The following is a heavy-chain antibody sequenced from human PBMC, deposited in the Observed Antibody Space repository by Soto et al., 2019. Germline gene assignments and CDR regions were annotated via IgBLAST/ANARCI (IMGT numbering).Heavy chain of an antibody. CDR3: ATGSRSSPCYYYGMDV. J-gene: IGHJ6*02. Sequence: PGGSLRLSCAASGFTFSSYGMHWVRQAPGKGREWVAVISYDGSNKYYADSVKGRFTISRDMSKNTLYLQMNSLRAEDTAVYYCATGSRSSPCYYYGMDVWGQGTTVTVSS. V-gene: IGHV3-30*03. CDR1: GFTFSSYG. CDR2: ISYDGSNK. D-gene: IGHD2-2*01.